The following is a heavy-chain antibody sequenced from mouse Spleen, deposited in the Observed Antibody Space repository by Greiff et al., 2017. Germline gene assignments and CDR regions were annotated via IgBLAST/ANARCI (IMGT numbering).Heavy chain of an antibody. V-gene: IGHV1-53*01. CDR1: GYTFTSYW. CDR3: ARGGLRLGFDY. CDR2: INPSNGGT. Sequence: VQLQQPGTELVKPGASVKLSCKASGYTFTSYWMHWVKQRPGQGLEWIGNINPSNGGTNYNQKFKGKATLTVDQSSSTAYMQLNSLTSEDSAVYYCARGGLRLGFDYWGQGTTLTVSS. D-gene: IGHD2-2*01. J-gene: IGHJ2*01.